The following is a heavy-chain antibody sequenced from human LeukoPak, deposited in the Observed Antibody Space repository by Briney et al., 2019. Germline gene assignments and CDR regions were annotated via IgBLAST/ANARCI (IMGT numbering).Heavy chain of an antibody. V-gene: IGHV3-33*01. Sequence: GRSLRLSCAASGFTFSSYGMHWIRQAPGKGLEWVAVIWSGGSHKYYADSMKGRFTISRDNSKNMVYLQMNSLRVENTAVYYCASAAGAFDMWGQGTLVTVSS. J-gene: IGHJ3*02. CDR2: IWSGGSHK. CDR3: ASAAGAFDM. CDR1: GFTFSSYG. D-gene: IGHD6-13*01.